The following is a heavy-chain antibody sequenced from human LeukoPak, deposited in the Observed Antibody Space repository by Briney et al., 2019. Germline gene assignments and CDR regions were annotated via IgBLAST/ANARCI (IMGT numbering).Heavy chain of an antibody. CDR3: ATYCTGGRCPRTSDY. V-gene: IGHV1-69*04. CDR1: GGNFSSYA. D-gene: IGHD2-15*01. CDR2: IIPLLNIA. Sequence: GASVKVSCKASGGNFSSYAFNWVRRAPGQGLEWMGRIIPLLNIANSAQKFQGRVTITADKSTSTTYMELSSLTSEDTAVFYCATYCTGGRCPRTSDYWGQGTLVTVSS. J-gene: IGHJ4*02.